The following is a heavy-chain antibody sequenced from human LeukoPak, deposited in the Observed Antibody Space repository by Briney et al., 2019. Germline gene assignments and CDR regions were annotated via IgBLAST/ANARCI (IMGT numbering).Heavy chain of an antibody. CDR2: IKRETDGGTI. CDR1: GFTLNNAW. Sequence: PGGALRLSCAASGFTLNNAWMSWVRQAPGKGLEWLGRIKRETDGGTIDYAAPVKGRFTISRDDAKATLYLEMKRLKMEDTATYYCTTGIDYGGGYWGQGTPVSVSS. J-gene: IGHJ4*02. V-gene: IGHV3-15*01. CDR3: TTGIDYGGGY. D-gene: IGHD3-16*01.